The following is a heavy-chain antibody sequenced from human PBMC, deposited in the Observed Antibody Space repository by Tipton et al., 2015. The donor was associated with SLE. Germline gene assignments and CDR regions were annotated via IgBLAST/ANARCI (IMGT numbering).Heavy chain of an antibody. D-gene: IGHD3-16*01. CDR1: GGSISSYF. Sequence: TLSLTCTVSGGSISSYFWTWIRQPPGKGLEWIGHIFYTGSTRYNPSLKSRVTISVDTSKSQIFLKMSSVTAADTAVYYCARDSLNWGSYYHGMDVWGQVTTVTVSS. J-gene: IGHJ6*02. V-gene: IGHV4-59*01. CDR3: ARDSLNWGSYYHGMDV. CDR2: IFYTGST.